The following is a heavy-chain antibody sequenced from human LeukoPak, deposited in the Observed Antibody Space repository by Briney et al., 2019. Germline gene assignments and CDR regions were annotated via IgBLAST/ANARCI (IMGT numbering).Heavy chain of an antibody. V-gene: IGHV4-30-4*01. CDR2: IYYSGST. Sequence: PSQALSLTCTVSGGSIXSXDYYWSWIRQPPGEGLXXIWYIYYSGSTYYNPSLKSRVTISVDTSKNQFSLKLSSVTAADTAVYYCARGGITGAFDIWGQGTMVTVSS. CDR3: ARGGITGAFDI. J-gene: IGHJ3*02. CDR1: GGSIXSXDYY. D-gene: IGHD1-20*01.